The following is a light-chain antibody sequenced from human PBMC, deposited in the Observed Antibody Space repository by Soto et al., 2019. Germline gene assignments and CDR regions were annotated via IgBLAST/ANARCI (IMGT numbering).Light chain of an antibody. CDR3: QQYNNWPPWT. Sequence: EIVMTRSPATLSVSPGERATLSCRASQSVSSSLAWYQQKPGQAPRLLIYGAFTRATGIPARFSGSGSGTDFTLTISSLQSEDFAVYYCQQYNNWPPWTFGQGTKVDIK. V-gene: IGKV3-15*01. CDR2: GAF. J-gene: IGKJ1*01. CDR1: QSVSSS.